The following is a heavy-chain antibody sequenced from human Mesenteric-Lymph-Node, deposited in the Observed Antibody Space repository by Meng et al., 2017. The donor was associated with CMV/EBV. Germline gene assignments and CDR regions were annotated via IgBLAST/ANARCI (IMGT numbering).Heavy chain of an antibody. D-gene: IGHD3-3*01. Sequence: SVKVSCKSSGYTLSSYTISWVRQAPGQGLEWMGGIIPIFGTANYAQKFQGRVTITTDESTSTAYMELSSLRSEDTAVYYCARDIGPPIRLAYGMDVWGQGTTVTVSS. J-gene: IGHJ6*02. V-gene: IGHV1-69*05. CDR3: ARDIGPPIRLAYGMDV. CDR1: GYTLSSYT. CDR2: IIPIFGTA.